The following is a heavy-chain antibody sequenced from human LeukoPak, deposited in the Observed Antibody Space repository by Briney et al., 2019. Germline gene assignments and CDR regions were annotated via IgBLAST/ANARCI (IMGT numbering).Heavy chain of an antibody. D-gene: IGHD3-9*01. CDR3: ARGLRYFDWLLYGFDYYYGMDV. CDR2: IYHSGST. V-gene: IGHV4-4*02. CDR1: GGSISSSNW. Sequence: SGTLSLTCAVSGGSISSSNWWSWVRQPPGKGLEWIGEIYHSGSTNYNPSLKSRVTISVDKSKNQFSLKLGSVTAADTAVYYCARGLRYFDWLLYGFDYYYGMDVWGKGTTVTVSS. J-gene: IGHJ6*04.